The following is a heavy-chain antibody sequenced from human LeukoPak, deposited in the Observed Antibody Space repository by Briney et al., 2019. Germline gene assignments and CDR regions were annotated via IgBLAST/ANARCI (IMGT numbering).Heavy chain of an antibody. CDR2: INSDGSST. D-gene: IGHD6-19*01. Sequence: GGSLRLSCAASGFTFSSYWMHWVRQAPGKGLVWVSRINSDGSSTSYADSVKGRFTISRDNAKNTLYLQMNSLRAEDTAVYYCARGKQWLVPDYWGQGTLVTVSS. J-gene: IGHJ4*02. CDR3: ARGKQWLVPDY. V-gene: IGHV3-74*01. CDR1: GFTFSSYW.